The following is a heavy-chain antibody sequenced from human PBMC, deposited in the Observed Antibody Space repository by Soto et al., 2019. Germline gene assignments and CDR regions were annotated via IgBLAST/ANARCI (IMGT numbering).Heavy chain of an antibody. J-gene: IGHJ6*02. V-gene: IGHV1-18*01. CDR3: ARDTTMVRGEGGMDV. Sequence: QIQLVQSGAEVKKPGASVKVSCKASGYTFTSYGITWVRQAPGQGLEWMGWISAYNGNTNYAQKLRGRVTMTTDTSTSTAYMELRSLRSDDTAVYYCARDTTMVRGEGGMDVWGQGTTVTVSS. CDR1: GYTFTSYG. D-gene: IGHD3-10*01. CDR2: ISAYNGNT.